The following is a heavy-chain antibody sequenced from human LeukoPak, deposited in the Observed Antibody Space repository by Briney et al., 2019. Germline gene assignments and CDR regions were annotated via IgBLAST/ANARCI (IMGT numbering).Heavy chain of an antibody. CDR3: VRAREDFWSVDY. J-gene: IGHJ4*02. Sequence: ASVKVSCKASGYTFTGYYMRWVRQAPGQGLEWMGWINPNSGGTNYAQKFQGRVTMTRDTSISTAYMELSRLRSDDTAVYYCVRAREDFWSVDYWGQGTLVTVSS. D-gene: IGHD3-3*01. CDR1: GYTFTGYY. V-gene: IGHV1-2*02. CDR2: INPNSGGT.